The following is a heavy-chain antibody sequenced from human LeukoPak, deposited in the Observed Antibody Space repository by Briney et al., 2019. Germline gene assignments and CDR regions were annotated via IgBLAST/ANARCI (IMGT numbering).Heavy chain of an antibody. Sequence: ASVKVSCRASGGTFSSYAISWVRQAPGQGLEWMGGIIPIFGTANYAQKFQGRVTITADESTSTAYMELSSLRSEDTAAYYCASSAYYYYYGMDVWGQGTTVTVSS. CDR1: GGTFSSYA. CDR3: ASSAYYYYYGMDV. V-gene: IGHV1-69*13. J-gene: IGHJ6*02. CDR2: IIPIFGTA.